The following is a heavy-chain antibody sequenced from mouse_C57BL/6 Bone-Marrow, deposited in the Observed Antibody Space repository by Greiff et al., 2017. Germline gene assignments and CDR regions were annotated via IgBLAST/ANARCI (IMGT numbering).Heavy chain of an antibody. D-gene: IGHD1-1*01. CDR1: GFNIKDYY. Sequence: EVKLMESGAELVKPGASVKLSCTASGFNIKDYYMHWVKQRTEQGLEWIGRIDPEDGETKYAPKFQGKATITADTSSNTAYLQLSSLTSEDTAVYYCARNFPLITTVVATGDYYAMDYWGQGTSVTVSS. J-gene: IGHJ4*01. V-gene: IGHV14-2*01. CDR2: IDPEDGET. CDR3: ARNFPLITTVVATGDYYAMDY.